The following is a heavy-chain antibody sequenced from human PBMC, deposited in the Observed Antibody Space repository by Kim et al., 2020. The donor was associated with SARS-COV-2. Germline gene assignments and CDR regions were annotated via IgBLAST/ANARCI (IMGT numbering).Heavy chain of an antibody. J-gene: IGHJ6*02. CDR3: ARDRRGYCSGGSCPRKYYYYYYGMDV. CDR1: GFTFSSYA. CDR2: ISYDGSNK. V-gene: IGHV3-30*04. D-gene: IGHD2-15*01. Sequence: GGSLRLSCAASGFTFSSYAMHWVRQAPGKGLEWVAVISYDGSNKYYADSVKGRFTISRDNSKNTLYLQMNSLRAEDTAVYYCARDRRGYCSGGSCPRKYYYYYYGMDVWGQGTTVTVS.